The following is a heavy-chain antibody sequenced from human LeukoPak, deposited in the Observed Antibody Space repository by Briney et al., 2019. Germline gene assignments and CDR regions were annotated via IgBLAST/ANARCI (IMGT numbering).Heavy chain of an antibody. J-gene: IGHJ4*02. Sequence: PSQTLSLTCTVSGGSISSGGYYWSWIRQHPGKGLEWIGYIYYSGSTNYNPSLKSRVTISVDTSKNQFSLKLSSVTAADTAVYYCARDGGPSSWYEEGFDYWGQGTLVTVSS. CDR1: GGSISSGGYY. V-gene: IGHV4-61*08. CDR2: IYYSGST. D-gene: IGHD6-13*01. CDR3: ARDGGPSSWYEEGFDY.